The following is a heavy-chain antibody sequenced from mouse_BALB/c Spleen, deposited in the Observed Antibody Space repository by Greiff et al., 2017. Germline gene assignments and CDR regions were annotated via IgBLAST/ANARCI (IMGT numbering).Heavy chain of an antibody. D-gene: IGHD1-2*01. J-gene: IGHJ2*01. CDR3: ARFITTVDY. CDR2: INPSTGYT. CDR1: GYTFTSYW. V-gene: IGHV1-7*01. Sequence: QVQLQQSGAELAKPGASVKMSCKASGYTFTSYWMHWVKQRPGQGLEWIGYINPSTGYTEYNQKFKDKATLTADKSSSTAYMQLSSLTSEDSAVYYCARFITTVDYWGQGTTLTVSS.